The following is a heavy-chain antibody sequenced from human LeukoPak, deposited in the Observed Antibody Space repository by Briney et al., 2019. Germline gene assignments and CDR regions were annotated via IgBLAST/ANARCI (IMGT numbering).Heavy chain of an antibody. CDR1: GFTVSSNY. J-gene: IGHJ3*02. CDR2: ISGTGGST. V-gene: IGHV3-23*01. CDR3: ARKSGDTLDM. Sequence: GGSLRLSCAASGFTVSSNYMSWVRQAPGKGLEWVSGISGTGGSTYYTDSMKGRFTVSRDNSKNTLYLQMNSLRAEDTAVYYCARKSGDTLDMWGQGTMVTVSS.